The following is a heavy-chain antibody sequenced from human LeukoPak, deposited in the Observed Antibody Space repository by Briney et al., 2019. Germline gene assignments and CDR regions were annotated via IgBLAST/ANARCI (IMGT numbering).Heavy chain of an antibody. J-gene: IGHJ4*02. CDR3: TTGPKRAFDY. CDR1: GFTFSNAW. V-gene: IGHV3-15*01. CDR2: IKNKADGGTT. Sequence: GGSLRLSCTASGFTFSNAWMSWVRQAPGKGLEWVGRIKNKADGGTTDYAAPVKGRFTISRDDSKNTLYLQMNSLKTEDTAVYYCTTGPKRAFDYWAREPWSPSPQ. D-gene: IGHD6-25*01.